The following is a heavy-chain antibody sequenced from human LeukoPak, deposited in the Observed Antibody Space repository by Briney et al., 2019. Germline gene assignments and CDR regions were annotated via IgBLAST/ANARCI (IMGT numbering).Heavy chain of an antibody. CDR3: ARTYDRDGCPDY. CDR2: IYYSGST. D-gene: IGHD5-24*01. Sequence: SETLSLTCTVSGGSISSYYWSWIRQPPGKGLEWIGYIYYSGSTNYNPSLKSRVTISVDTSKNQFSPKLSSVTAADTAVYYCARTYDRDGCPDYWGQGTLVTVSS. J-gene: IGHJ4*02. V-gene: IGHV4-59*01. CDR1: GGSISSYY.